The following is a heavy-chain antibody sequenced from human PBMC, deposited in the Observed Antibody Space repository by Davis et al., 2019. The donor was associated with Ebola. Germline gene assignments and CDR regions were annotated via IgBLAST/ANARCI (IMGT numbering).Heavy chain of an antibody. J-gene: IGHJ4*02. CDR2: ISTGSSTI. Sequence: GGSLRLSCAASGFTFSSYNMNWVRQAPGKGLEWVSYISTGSSTIYYADSVKGRFTISRDNAKNSLYLQMNSLRDEDTAVYYCAKSIVGATSYWGQGTLVTVSS. CDR1: GFTFSSYN. CDR3: AKSIVGATSY. D-gene: IGHD1-26*01. V-gene: IGHV3-48*02.